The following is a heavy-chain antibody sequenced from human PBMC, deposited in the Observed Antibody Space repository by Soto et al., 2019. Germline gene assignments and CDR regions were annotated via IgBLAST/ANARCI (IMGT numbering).Heavy chain of an antibody. CDR2: IIPIFGTA. J-gene: IGHJ5*02. D-gene: IGHD2-2*01. CDR1: GGTFSSYA. Sequence: VASVKVSCKASGGTFSSYAISWVRQAPGQGLEWMGGIIPIFGTANYAQKFQGRVTITADESTSTAYMELSSLRSEDTAVYYCARGQLLYNWFDPWGQGTLVTVSS. V-gene: IGHV1-69*13. CDR3: ARGQLLYNWFDP.